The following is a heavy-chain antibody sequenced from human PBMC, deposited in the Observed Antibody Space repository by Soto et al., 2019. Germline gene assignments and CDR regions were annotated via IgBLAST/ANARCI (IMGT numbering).Heavy chain of an antibody. Sequence: QVQLVESGGGVVQPGGSLRLSCTTSGLTFNTYGMHWVRQAPGKGLEWAAIIWYDGSNKYYADSVKGRFTISRDNSKNTLYLQMNSLRAEDTALYYCARADCTGAYCYSWPFNYGVDVWGQGTTVNVSS. CDR1: GLTFNTYG. J-gene: IGHJ6*02. CDR3: ARADCTGAYCYSWPFNYGVDV. D-gene: IGHD2-15*01. V-gene: IGHV3-33*08. CDR2: IWYDGSNK.